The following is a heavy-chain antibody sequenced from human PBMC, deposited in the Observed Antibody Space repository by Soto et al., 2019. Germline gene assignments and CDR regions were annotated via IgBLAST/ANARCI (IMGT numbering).Heavy chain of an antibody. Sequence: ASVKVSCKASGYTFTSYGISWVRQAPGQGLEWMGWISAYNGNTNYAQKLQGRVTMTTDTSTSTAYMELRSLRSDDTAVYYCARDLDPFVSSGWYYWGQGTLVTVSS. CDR3: ARDLDPFVSSGWYY. V-gene: IGHV1-18*01. J-gene: IGHJ4*02. CDR2: ISAYNGNT. D-gene: IGHD3-22*01. CDR1: GYTFTSYG.